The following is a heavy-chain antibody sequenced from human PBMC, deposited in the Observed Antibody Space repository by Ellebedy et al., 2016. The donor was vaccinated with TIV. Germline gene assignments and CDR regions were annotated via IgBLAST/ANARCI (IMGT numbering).Heavy chain of an antibody. D-gene: IGHD4-17*01. J-gene: IGHJ4*02. CDR1: GGSINTADYY. Sequence: SETLSLTCTVSGGSINTADYYWSWIRQPPGQGLEWLGYISYTGGTYYNPSLKSRLTMSIDTSENQFSLRLTSVTAADTAVYYCARSTYEYGDFPTLLDYWGQGALVTVSS. CDR2: ISYTGGT. V-gene: IGHV4-30-4*01. CDR3: ARSTYEYGDFPTLLDY.